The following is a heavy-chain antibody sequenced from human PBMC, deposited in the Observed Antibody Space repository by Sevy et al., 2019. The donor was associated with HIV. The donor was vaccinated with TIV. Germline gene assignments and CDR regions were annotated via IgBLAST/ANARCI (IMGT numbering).Heavy chain of an antibody. Sequence: GGSLRLSCVASGFTFNDSWMIWVRQAPGKGLERIAFINEDGSRLGYVDSVRGRFTISRENIKNSLYLQMNNLRAEDTALYFCAGDRAYSAVDYWGQGTLVTVSS. CDR1: GFTFNDSW. D-gene: IGHD5-18*01. CDR2: INEDGSRL. CDR3: AGDRAYSAVDY. J-gene: IGHJ4*02. V-gene: IGHV3-7*01.